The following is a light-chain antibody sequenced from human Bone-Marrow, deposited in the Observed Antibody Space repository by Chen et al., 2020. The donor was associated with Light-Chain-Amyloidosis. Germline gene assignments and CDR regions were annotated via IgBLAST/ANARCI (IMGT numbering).Light chain of an antibody. CDR2: EVT. Sequence: QSALTQPSSRSGSPGQSIPHPCTGTSSDVGGDNHVSWYQQHPDKAPKLMIYEVTNRPSWVPDRFSGSKSDNTASLTISGLQTEDEADYFCSSYTITTTLVFGSGTRVTVL. CDR3: SSYTITTTLV. CDR1: SSDVGGDNH. V-gene: IGLV2-14*01. J-gene: IGLJ1*01.